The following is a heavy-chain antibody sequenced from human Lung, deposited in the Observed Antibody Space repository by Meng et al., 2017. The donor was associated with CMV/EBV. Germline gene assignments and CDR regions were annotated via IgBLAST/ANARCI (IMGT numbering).Heavy chain of an antibody. J-gene: IGHJ3*01. CDR3: ARALRGYAYPRDACGV. CDR2: ISGSTSSDT. CDR1: GFTFSTYA. V-gene: IGHV3-23*01. D-gene: IGHD5-18*01. Sequence: GGSLRLXCAASGFTFSTYAMNWVRQAPGKGLEWVSSISGSTSSDTHYADSVGGRFTISRDNSKNTLFLHLSSLRVEDTAIYYCARALRGYAYPRDACGVWGQGTXV.